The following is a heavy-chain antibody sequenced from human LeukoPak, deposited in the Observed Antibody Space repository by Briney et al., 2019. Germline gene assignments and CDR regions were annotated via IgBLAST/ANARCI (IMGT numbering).Heavy chain of an antibody. CDR1: GGSISSGSYY. Sequence: PSETLSLTCTVSGGSISSGSYYWSWIRQPAGKGLEWIGRIYTSGSTNYNPSLKSRVTISVDKSKNQFSLKLSSVTAADTAVYYCASFLYGSGSGIFDYWGQGTLVTVSS. V-gene: IGHV4-61*02. J-gene: IGHJ4*02. CDR2: IYTSGST. D-gene: IGHD3-10*01. CDR3: ASFLYGSGSGIFDY.